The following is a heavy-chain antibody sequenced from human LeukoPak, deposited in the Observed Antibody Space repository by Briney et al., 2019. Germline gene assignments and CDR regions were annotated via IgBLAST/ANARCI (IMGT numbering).Heavy chain of an antibody. D-gene: IGHD6-13*01. J-gene: IGHJ6*02. V-gene: IGHV3-7*01. Sequence: GGSLRLSCAASGFTLSGYFMSWVRQAPGEGLEWVASIKGDGSEKYYVDSVKGRFTISRDNAKNSLYLQMNSLRAEDTAVYYRAREAASGMDVWGQGTTVTVSS. CDR3: AREAASGMDV. CDR2: IKGDGSEK. CDR1: GFTLSGYF.